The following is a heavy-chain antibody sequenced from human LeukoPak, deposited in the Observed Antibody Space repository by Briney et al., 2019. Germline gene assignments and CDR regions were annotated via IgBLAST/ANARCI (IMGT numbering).Heavy chain of an antibody. CDR1: GGTFSSYA. Sequence: ASVEVSCKASGGTFSSYAISWVRQAPGQGLEWMGIINPSGGSTSYAQKFQGRITMTRDTSTSTVYMELSSLRSEDTAVYYSARDATYYYDSSGYLSWFDPWGQGTLVTVSS. V-gene: IGHV1-46*01. D-gene: IGHD3-22*01. CDR2: INPSGGST. CDR3: ARDATYYYDSSGYLSWFDP. J-gene: IGHJ5*02.